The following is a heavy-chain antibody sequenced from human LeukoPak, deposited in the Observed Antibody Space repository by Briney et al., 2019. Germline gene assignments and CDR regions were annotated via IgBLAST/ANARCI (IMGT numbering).Heavy chain of an antibody. CDR3: ARVVGGPSWFDP. CDR1: GGSISSSSYY. D-gene: IGHD3-10*01. J-gene: IGHJ5*02. V-gene: IGHV4-39*07. Sequence: SETLSLTCTVSGGSISSSSYYWGWIRQPPGKGLEWIGSIYYSGSTYYNPSLKSRVTISVDTSKNQFSLKLSSVTAADTAVYYCARVVGGPSWFDPWGQGTLVTVSS. CDR2: IYYSGST.